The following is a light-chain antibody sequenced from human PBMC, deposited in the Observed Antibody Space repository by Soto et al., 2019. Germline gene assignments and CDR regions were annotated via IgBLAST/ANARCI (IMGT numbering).Light chain of an antibody. CDR1: SSNIGTSS. CDR3: AAWDDCLNGHV. CDR2: TTN. J-gene: IGLJ1*01. Sequence: QSVLTQPHSASGTPGQRVTISCSGSSSNIGTSSVHWFQQLPGTAPKLLISTTNQRPSGVPERFSGSKSGTPASLAISGLQSEDEADYYSAAWDDCLNGHVFGTGTKVTV. V-gene: IGLV1-44*01.